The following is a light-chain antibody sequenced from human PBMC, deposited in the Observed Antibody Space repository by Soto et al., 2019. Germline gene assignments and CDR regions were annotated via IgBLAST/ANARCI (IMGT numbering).Light chain of an antibody. CDR3: QHYDSYSRT. Sequence: IQMTQSPSTLSTSVGDRVTITCRASQSITNWVAWYQQKPGIAPKLLIYDASSLESGVPSRFSGSGSGTEFTLTISSLQPDDFATYYCQHYDSYSRTFGLGTKVDIK. J-gene: IGKJ1*01. CDR2: DAS. V-gene: IGKV1-5*01. CDR1: QSITNW.